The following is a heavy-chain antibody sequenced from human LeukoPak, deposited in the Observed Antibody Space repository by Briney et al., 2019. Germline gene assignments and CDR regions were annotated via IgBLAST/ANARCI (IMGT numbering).Heavy chain of an antibody. J-gene: IGHJ6*02. Sequence: GASVMVSCKASGYPFTSYAMHWVRQAPGQRLEWMGWINAGNGNTKYSPKFQGRVTITRDTSANTAHMELSGLRSEDTAVYYCARDKVVVPALYFYYGMDVWGQGTTVTVSS. CDR2: INAGNGNT. CDR3: ARDKVVVPALYFYYGMDV. CDR1: GYPFTSYA. D-gene: IGHD2-2*01. V-gene: IGHV1-3*01.